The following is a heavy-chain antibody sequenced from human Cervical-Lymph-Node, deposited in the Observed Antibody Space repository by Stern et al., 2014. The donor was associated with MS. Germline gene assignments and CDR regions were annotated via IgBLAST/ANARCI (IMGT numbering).Heavy chain of an antibody. J-gene: IGHJ4*02. CDR1: GGSFSSYV. Sequence: QDQLVQSGAEVKKPGSSVKVSCKASGGSFSSYVISWVRQAPGQGLEWMGGIIPILNSANFAEKFQGRVTITADESSRTAFMELSRLRYEDTAVYYCARTVSGWLYYLDYWGQGTQVTVSS. CDR2: IIPILNSA. CDR3: ARTVSGWLYYLDY. V-gene: IGHV1-69*12. D-gene: IGHD6-19*01.